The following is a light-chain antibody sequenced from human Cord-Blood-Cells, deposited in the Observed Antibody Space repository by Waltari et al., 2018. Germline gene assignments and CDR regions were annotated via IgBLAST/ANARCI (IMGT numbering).Light chain of an antibody. Sequence: QSALTQPASVSGSPGQSITISCTGTSSDVGSYKLVSWYQQHPGKAPKLMIYEGIKRPSGVSSRFSGSKSGNTASLTISGLQAEDEADYYFCSYAVSSTWVFGGGTKLTVL. CDR1: SSDVGSYKL. J-gene: IGLJ3*02. CDR2: EGI. V-gene: IGLV2-23*01. CDR3: CSYAVSSTWV.